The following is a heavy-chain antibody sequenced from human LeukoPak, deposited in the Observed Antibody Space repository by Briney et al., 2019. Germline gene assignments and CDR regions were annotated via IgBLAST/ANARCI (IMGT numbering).Heavy chain of an antibody. J-gene: IGHJ4*02. D-gene: IGHD1-1*01. CDR1: GFTFSDYA. CDR3: AKAGIGADGAGFLCEY. CDR2: ASYYVGKQ. V-gene: IGHV3-23*01. Sequence: GGSLTLSCAASGFTFSDYAMSWVRQAPGKGLEWVSTASYYVGKQYHAGSVRGRFTVSRDNSRNTVSLQMSSLRVEDTGIYYCAKAGIGADGAGFLCEYWGQGTLVTVSS.